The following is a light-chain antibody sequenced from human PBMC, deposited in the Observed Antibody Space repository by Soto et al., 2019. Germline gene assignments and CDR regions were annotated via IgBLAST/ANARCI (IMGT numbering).Light chain of an antibody. CDR1: ERISSW. CDR3: QQYNSYWT. CDR2: DAS. J-gene: IGKJ1*01. V-gene: IGKV1-5*01. Sequence: DIHLTQSPSILSASVGDRVTITCRASERISSWLAWYQQKPGKAPKLLIYDASSLESGVPSRFSGSGSGTEFTLTISSLQPDDFATYYCQQYNSYWTFGQGTKVDI.